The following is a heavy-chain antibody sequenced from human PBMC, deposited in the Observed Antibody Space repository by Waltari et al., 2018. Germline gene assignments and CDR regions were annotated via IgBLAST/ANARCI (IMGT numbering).Heavy chain of an antibody. CDR3: AKDGPASGALDAFDI. Sequence: EVQQLESGGGLVQPGGSLRLSCAASGFTFRSYAMSWVRQAPGKGLEWVSSISGSWGSTYYADSVKGRFTISRENSKNTLYLQLNSLRAEDTAVYYCAKDGPASGALDAFDIWGQGTMVTVSS. J-gene: IGHJ3*02. V-gene: IGHV3-23*01. CDR2: ISGSWGST. CDR1: GFTFRSYA.